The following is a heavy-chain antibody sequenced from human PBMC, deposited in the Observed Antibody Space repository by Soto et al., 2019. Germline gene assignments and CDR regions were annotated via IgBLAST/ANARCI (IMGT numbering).Heavy chain of an antibody. V-gene: IGHV4-4*07. D-gene: IGHD2-2*01. CDR3: AAISSSPSCYGTDV. Sequence: SETLSLTCTVSGASISSYFWSWIRQPAGKGLEWIGRIYTSGSTDYNPSLESRVTMSVDTSKKQVSLKLTSVTAADTAVYYCAAISSSPSCYGTDVWGQGTSVTVSS. CDR1: GASISSYF. CDR2: IYTSGST. J-gene: IGHJ6*02.